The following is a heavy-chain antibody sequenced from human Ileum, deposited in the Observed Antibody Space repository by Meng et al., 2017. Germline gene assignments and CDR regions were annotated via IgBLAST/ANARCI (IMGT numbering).Heavy chain of an antibody. CDR3: ARRTGEVDLLDY. CDR2: ICYSGNT. D-gene: IGHD7-27*01. J-gene: IGHJ4*02. Sequence: QLQLQESGPGLVKPAETRARRCTVSGGSISRSSHCCDGIRQPPGKGLEWIGSICYSGNTYYNPSLKSRVSMSVDTSKKQISLKLNSVTAADTAVYYCARRTGEVDLLDYWGQGTLVTVSS. CDR1: GGSISRSSHC. V-gene: IGHV4-39*01.